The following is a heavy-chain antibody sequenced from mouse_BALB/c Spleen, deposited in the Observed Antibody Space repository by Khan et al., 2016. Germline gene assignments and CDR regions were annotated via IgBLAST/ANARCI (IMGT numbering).Heavy chain of an antibody. Sequence: QVQLKESGPGLVVPSQSLSITCTVSGFSLTNSGVHWVRQPPGKGLDWLGVIWAGGSTDYNSALMSRLSITKDNSQNQVFLKMNSLQTDDTAMYYCARDDQDYDAWFASWGQGTLVTVSA. CDR3: ARDDQDYDAWFAS. J-gene: IGHJ3*01. V-gene: IGHV2-9*02. CDR1: GFSLTNSG. D-gene: IGHD2-4*01. CDR2: IWAGGST.